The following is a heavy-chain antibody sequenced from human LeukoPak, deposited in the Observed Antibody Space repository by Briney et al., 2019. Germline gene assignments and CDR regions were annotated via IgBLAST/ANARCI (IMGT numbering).Heavy chain of an antibody. CDR1: GDSISSYS. CDR2: VSHTGRT. J-gene: IGHJ5*02. Sequence: SETLFLTCTVSGDSISSYSWSWIRQPPGKGLEWVGYVSHTGRTNYSPSLKSRVTMSVDTSKNQFSLKLSSVTAADTAVYYCARGIAAAANWFDPWGQGTLVIVSS. V-gene: IGHV4-59*12. D-gene: IGHD6-13*01. CDR3: ARGIAAAANWFDP.